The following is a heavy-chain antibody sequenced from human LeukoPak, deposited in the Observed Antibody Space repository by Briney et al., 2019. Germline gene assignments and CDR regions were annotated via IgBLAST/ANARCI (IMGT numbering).Heavy chain of an antibody. CDR3: ARGNILTGYDC. CDR2: IGIAGDT. D-gene: IGHD3-9*01. CDR1: GFTFSSYD. V-gene: IGHV3-13*04. Sequence: QPGGALRLSCAASGFTFSSYDMLWVRQATGKGLEWVSAIGIAGDTYYSGSVKGRFTISRENAKNFLYLQMNSLRAGDTAVYYCARGNILTGYDCWGQGTLVTVSA. J-gene: IGHJ4*02.